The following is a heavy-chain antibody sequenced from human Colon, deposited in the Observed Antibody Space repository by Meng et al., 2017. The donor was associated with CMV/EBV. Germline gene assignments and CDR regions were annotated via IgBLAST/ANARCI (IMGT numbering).Heavy chain of an antibody. CDR1: GGSFRGYY. V-gene: IGHV4-34*01. CDR2: INHSGST. D-gene: IGHD2-2*01. CDR3: ARGDCSSTSCYFPDYYYDYGMDV. J-gene: IGHJ6*02. Sequence: SETLSLTCAVSGGSFRGYYWSWIRQPPGKGLEWIGEINHSGSTNYNPSPKSRVTISVDTSKNQFSLKLSSVTAADTAVYYCARGDCSSTSCYFPDYYYDYGMDVWGQGTTVTVSS.